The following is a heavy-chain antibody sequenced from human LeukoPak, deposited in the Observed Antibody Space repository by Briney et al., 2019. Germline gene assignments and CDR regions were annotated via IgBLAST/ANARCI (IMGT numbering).Heavy chain of an antibody. V-gene: IGHV1-69*13. Sequence: ASVKVSCKASGGTFGSYAISWVRQAPGQGLEWMGGIIPIFGTANYAQKFQGRVTITADESTSTAYMELSSLRSEDTAVYYCARRHNNYDILTGYELDYWGQGTLVTVSS. J-gene: IGHJ4*02. CDR3: ARRHNNYDILTGYELDY. CDR2: IIPIFGTA. D-gene: IGHD3-9*01. CDR1: GGTFGSYA.